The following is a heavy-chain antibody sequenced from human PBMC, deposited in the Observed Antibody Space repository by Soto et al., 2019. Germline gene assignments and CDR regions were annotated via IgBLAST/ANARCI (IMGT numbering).Heavy chain of an antibody. J-gene: IGHJ4*02. CDR2: IYHSGST. D-gene: IGHD2-15*01. V-gene: IGHV4-30-2*01. CDR1: GGSISSFCYS. Sequence: PSETLSLTCAVYGGSISSFCYSWSWIRQPPGKGLEWIGYIYHSGSTYYNPSLKSRVTISVDRSKNQFSLKLSSVTAADTAVYYCARGQVVADQHWGQGTLVTVSS. CDR3: ARGQVVADQH.